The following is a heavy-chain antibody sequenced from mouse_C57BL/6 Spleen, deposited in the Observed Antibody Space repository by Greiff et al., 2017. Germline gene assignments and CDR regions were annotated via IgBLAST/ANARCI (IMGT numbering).Heavy chain of an antibody. CDR3: ARWGSSYLYYFDY. CDR1: GYTFTSYW. CDR2: IDPSDSYT. J-gene: IGHJ2*01. V-gene: IGHV1-69*01. D-gene: IGHD1-1*01. Sequence: VQLQQPGAELVMPGASVKLSCKASGYTFTSYWMHWVKQRPGQGLEWIGEIDPSDSYTNYNQKFKGKSTLTVDKSSSTAYMQLSSLTSEDSAVYYCARWGSSYLYYFDYWGQGPTLTVAS.